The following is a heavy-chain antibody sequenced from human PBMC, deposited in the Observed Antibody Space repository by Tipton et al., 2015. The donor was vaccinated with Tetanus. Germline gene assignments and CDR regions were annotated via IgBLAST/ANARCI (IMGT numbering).Heavy chain of an antibody. CDR3: AKFLAELNWDDAFDV. D-gene: IGHD7-27*01. J-gene: IGHJ3*01. V-gene: IGHV3-23*01. Sequence: SLRLSCVASGFPFSRYWTTWVRQAPGKGLEWVSAISGSGAGTYYADSVKGRFTISRDNSKNTLYLHMNSLRAEDTAVYYCAKFLAELNWDDAFDVWGHGTKVTVSS. CDR1: GFPFSRYW. CDR2: ISGSGAGT.